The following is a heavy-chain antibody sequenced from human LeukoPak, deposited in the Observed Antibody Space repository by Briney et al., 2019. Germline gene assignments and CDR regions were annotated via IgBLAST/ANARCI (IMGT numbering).Heavy chain of an antibody. CDR3: ATVYSGSYYFDY. D-gene: IGHD1-26*01. CDR2: IILTFGAA. CDR1: GGTFSSDA. J-gene: IGHJ4*02. V-gene: IGHV1-69*13. Sequence: SVKVSCKASGGTFSSDAINWVRQAPGQGLEWMGGIILTFGAANYAQEFQGRVTITADESASTVYMELSSLRSDDTAVYYCATVYSGSYYFDYWGQGTLVTVSS.